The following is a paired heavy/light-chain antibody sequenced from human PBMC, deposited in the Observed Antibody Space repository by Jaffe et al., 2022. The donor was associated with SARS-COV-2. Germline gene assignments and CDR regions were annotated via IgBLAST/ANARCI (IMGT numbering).Light chain of an antibody. J-gene: IGKJ1*01. Sequence: DIQMTQSPSTLSASVGDRVTITCRASQSISTWLAWYQQKPGKAPKLLIYKASNLESGVPSTFSGSGSGTEFTLTISSLQPDDFATYYCQQYNSYSRTFGQGTKVEIK. CDR3: QQYNSYSRT. CDR2: KAS. CDR1: QSISTW. V-gene: IGKV1-5*03.
Heavy chain of an antibody. D-gene: IGHD3-22*01. Sequence: EVQLVESGGGLVKPGGSLRLSCVVSGFTFSSFGMNWVRQAPGKGLEWVSSISSSSSYIYYADSVKGRFTISRDNARNSLYLQMNSLRAEDTAVYYCARDDDRAYYYESSGYDSLDYWGQGTLVTVSS. CDR2: ISSSSSYI. V-gene: IGHV3-21*01. CDR1: GFTFSSFG. CDR3: ARDDDRAYYYESSGYDSLDY. J-gene: IGHJ4*02.